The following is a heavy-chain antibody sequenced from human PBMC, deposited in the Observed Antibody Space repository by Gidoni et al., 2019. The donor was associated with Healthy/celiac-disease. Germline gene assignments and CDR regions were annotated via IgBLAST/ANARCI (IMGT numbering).Heavy chain of an antibody. D-gene: IGHD3-9*01. CDR1: GGSFSGYY. J-gene: IGHJ6*02. CDR3: ARWYSTFDFDWLRRPYYYYGMDV. CDR2: INHSGST. Sequence: QVQLQQWGAGLLKPSETLSLTCAVYGGSFSGYYWSWIRQPPGKGLEWIGEINHSGSTNYNPSLKSRVTISVDTSKNQFSLKLSSVTAADTAVYYCARWYSTFDFDWLRRPYYYYGMDVWGQGTTVTVSS. V-gene: IGHV4-34*01.